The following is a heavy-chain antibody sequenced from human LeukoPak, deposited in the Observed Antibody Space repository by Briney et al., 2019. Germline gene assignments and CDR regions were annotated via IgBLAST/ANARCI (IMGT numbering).Heavy chain of an antibody. V-gene: IGHV3-23*01. Sequence: PGGSLRLSCAAYGFTFSSNDMSWDRQAQGKGREWVSDISGSGGSTYYADSVKRRFTISRDNSTNTLYLQMNSLRAEDTAVYYCAKDRWGLITMIAPPPLLFDYWGQGTLVTVSS. J-gene: IGHJ4*02. CDR2: ISGSGGST. CDR1: GFTFSSND. D-gene: IGHD3-22*01. CDR3: AKDRWGLITMIAPPPLLFDY.